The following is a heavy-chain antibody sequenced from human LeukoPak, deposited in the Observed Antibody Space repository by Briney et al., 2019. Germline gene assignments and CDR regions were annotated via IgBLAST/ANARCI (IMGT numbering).Heavy chain of an antibody. V-gene: IGHV4-39*07. Sequence: SETLSLTCIVSGGSISGSTYYWGWIRQPPGKGLEWIGSVYYSGNTYYNTSLKSRVTISVDTSKNQFSLRLSSVTAADTAVYYCARGRYSIEGTYFDYWGQGTLVTVSS. CDR3: ARGRYSIEGTYFDY. CDR1: GGSISGSTYY. D-gene: IGHD4-11*01. CDR2: VYYSGNT. J-gene: IGHJ4*02.